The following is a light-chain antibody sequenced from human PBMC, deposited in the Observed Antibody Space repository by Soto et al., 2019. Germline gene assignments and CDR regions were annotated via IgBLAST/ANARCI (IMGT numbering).Light chain of an antibody. CDR3: SSYTCSSTIHVV. J-gene: IGLJ2*01. CDR1: SSDVGGYDY. Sequence: QSALTQPASVSGSPGQSITISCTGTSSDVGGYDYVSWYQHHPGKAPKLMIYDVTIRPSGVSNRFSGSKSGNTASLTISGLQAEDEADYFCSSYTCSSTIHVVFGGGTKVTVL. V-gene: IGLV2-14*03. CDR2: DVT.